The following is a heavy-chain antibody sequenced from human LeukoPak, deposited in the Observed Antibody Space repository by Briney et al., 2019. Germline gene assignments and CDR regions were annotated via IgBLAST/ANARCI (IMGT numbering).Heavy chain of an antibody. CDR1: GFTFGTYA. V-gene: IGHV3-30-3*01. CDR2: ISYDGSHK. D-gene: IGHD2-15*01. Sequence: GGSLRLSCAASGFTFGTYAMHWVRQAPGKGLEWVAFISYDGSHKYYADSVKGRFTISRDNSKNTLYLQMNSLRAEDTAVYYCAMPGYCSGGSCYVWDAFDIWGQGTMVTVSS. J-gene: IGHJ3*02. CDR3: AMPGYCSGGSCYVWDAFDI.